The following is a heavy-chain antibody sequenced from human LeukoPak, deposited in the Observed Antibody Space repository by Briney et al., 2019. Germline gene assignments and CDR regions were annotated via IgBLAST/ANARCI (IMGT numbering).Heavy chain of an antibody. Sequence: GASVTVSCKASGYTFTGYYMHWVRQAPGQGLEWMGWINPNSGGTNYAQKFQGRVSMTRDTSISTAYMELSRLRSDDTAVYYCARVEQLDNYYFDYWGQGTLVTVSS. J-gene: IGHJ4*02. V-gene: IGHV1-2*02. D-gene: IGHD6-13*01. CDR1: GYTFTGYY. CDR2: INPNSGGT. CDR3: ARVEQLDNYYFDY.